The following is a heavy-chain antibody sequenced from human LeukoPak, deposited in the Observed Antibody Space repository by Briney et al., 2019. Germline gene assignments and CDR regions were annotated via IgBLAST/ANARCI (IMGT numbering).Heavy chain of an antibody. Sequence: PGESLKISCKGSGYGFTSYWIGWVRQMPGKGLEWMGIIYPGDSDTRYSPSFQGQVTISADKSISTAYLQWSSLKASDTAMYYCARSQVDYDSSGYDAFDIWGQGTMVTVSS. CDR3: ARSQVDYDSSGYDAFDI. CDR2: IYPGDSDT. CDR1: GYGFTSYW. D-gene: IGHD3-22*01. V-gene: IGHV5-51*01. J-gene: IGHJ3*02.